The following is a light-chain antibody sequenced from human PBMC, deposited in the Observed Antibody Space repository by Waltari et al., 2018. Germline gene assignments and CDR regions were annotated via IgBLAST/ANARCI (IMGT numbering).Light chain of an antibody. Sequence: SVLTQPPSNAGDPRHRGPLSFSGNNFKNGPKTLNLYQQFPGAAPTLLVYNNFQRPSGVPDRFSGSKSGTSASLAILGVRPEDEADYYCATWDDSLNGPVFGGGTKLTVL. J-gene: IGLJ2*01. V-gene: IGLV1-44*01. CDR2: NNF. CDR3: ATWDDSLNGPV. CDR1: NFKNGPKT.